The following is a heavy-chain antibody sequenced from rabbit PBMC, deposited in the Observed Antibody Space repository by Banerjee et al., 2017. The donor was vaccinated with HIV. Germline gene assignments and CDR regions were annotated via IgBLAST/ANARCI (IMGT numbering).Heavy chain of an antibody. D-gene: IGHD4-2*01. CDR1: GFSFSSSYY. Sequence: QSLEESGGDLVKPGASLTLTCTASGFSFSSSYYMCWVRQAPGKGLEWIACIGAGSGTTYYASWARGRFTISKTLSTTVTLQMTSLTAADTATYFCARGAGIHYANLWGPGTLVTVS. CDR2: IGAGSGTT. V-gene: IGHV1S40*01. J-gene: IGHJ4*01. CDR3: ARGAGIHYANL.